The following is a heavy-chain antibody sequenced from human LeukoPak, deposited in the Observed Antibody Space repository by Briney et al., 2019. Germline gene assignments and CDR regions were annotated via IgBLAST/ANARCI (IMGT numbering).Heavy chain of an antibody. CDR2: MNPNSRNT. D-gene: IGHD2-21*01. CDR1: GYTFTSYG. V-gene: IGHV1-8*02. CDR3: ARSDIVDYYYYGMDV. J-gene: IGHJ6*02. Sequence: ASVKVSCTASGYTFTSYGISWVRQATGQGLEWMGWMNPNSRNTGFAQKFQGRVTMTRNTSISTAYMELGSLRSEDTAVYYCARSDIVDYYYYGMDVWGQGTTVTVSS.